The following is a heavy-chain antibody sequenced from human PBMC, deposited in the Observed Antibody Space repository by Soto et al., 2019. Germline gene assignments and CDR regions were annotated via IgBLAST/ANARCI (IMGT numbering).Heavy chain of an antibody. CDR2: IYYSGST. D-gene: IGHD3-22*01. Sequence: KPSETLSLTCTVSGGSISSYYWSWIRQPPGKGLEWIGHIYYSGSTNYNPSLKSRVTISVDTSKNQFSLKLSSVTAADTAVYYCARYDYDRFDYWGQGTLVTVSS. CDR3: ARYDYDRFDY. V-gene: IGHV4-59*01. CDR1: GGSISSYY. J-gene: IGHJ4*02.